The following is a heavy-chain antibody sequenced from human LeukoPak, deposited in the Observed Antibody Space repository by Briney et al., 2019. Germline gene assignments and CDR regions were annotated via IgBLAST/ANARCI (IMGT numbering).Heavy chain of an antibody. J-gene: IGHJ4*02. CDR2: ISSSGSTI. Sequence: PGGSLRLSCAASGFTFSDYYMSWIRQAPGKGLEWVSYISSSGSTIYYADSVKGRFTISRDNAKNSLYLQMNSLRAEDTAVYYCARGYYDILTGRYHWAPFDYWGQGTLVTVSS. V-gene: IGHV3-11*01. CDR1: GFTFSDYY. CDR3: ARGYYDILTGRYHWAPFDY. D-gene: IGHD3-9*01.